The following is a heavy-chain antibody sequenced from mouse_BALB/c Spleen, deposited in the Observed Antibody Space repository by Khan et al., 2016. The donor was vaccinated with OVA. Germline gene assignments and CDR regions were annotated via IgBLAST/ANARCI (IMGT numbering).Heavy chain of an antibody. CDR3: ARRNGNYDDAMDD. D-gene: IGHD2-1*01. V-gene: IGHV3-6*02. CDR1: GYSITSGYY. J-gene: IGHJ4*01. Sequence: EVQLQESGPGLVKPSQSLSLTCSVTGYSITSGYYWNWIRQFPGNKLEWMGYISYDGSNNYNPSLKNRISINRDTSKNQFFLKLNSVTTEDTATYYFARRNGNYDDAMDDWGQGTSVTVSS. CDR2: ISYDGSN.